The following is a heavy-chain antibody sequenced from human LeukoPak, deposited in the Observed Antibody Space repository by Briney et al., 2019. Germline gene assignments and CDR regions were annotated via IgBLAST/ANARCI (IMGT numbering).Heavy chain of an antibody. Sequence: GGSLRLSCAASGFTFSNAWMNWVRQAPGKGLEWVSYISSSGTTIYYADSVKGRFTISRDNAKNSLYLQMNSLRAEDTAVYYCARALVEMAANYFDSWGQGTLVTVSS. CDR1: GFTFSNAW. CDR2: ISSSGTTI. V-gene: IGHV3-48*04. D-gene: IGHD5-24*01. CDR3: ARALVEMAANYFDS. J-gene: IGHJ4*02.